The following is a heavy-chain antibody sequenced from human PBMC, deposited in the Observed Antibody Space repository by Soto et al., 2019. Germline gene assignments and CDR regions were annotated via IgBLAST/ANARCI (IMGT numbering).Heavy chain of an antibody. D-gene: IGHD3-10*01. Sequence: PSETLSLTCTVSGGSISSYYWSWIRQPPGKGLEWIGYIYYSGSTNYNPSLKSRVTILVDTSKNQFSLKLSSVTAADTAVYYCARLSYSGSGSYYYYYYGMDVWGQGTTVTAP. CDR1: GGSISSYY. J-gene: IGHJ6*02. CDR2: IYYSGST. V-gene: IGHV4-59*01. CDR3: ARLSYSGSGSYYYYYYGMDV.